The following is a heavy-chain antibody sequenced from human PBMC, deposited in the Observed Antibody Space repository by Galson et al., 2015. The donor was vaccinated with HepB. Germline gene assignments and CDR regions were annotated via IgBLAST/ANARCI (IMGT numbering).Heavy chain of an antibody. V-gene: IGHV3-30*04. J-gene: IGHJ5*02. CDR3: AREREAPGIAVAGTRGWFDP. D-gene: IGHD6-19*01. CDR2: ISYDGSNK. Sequence: SLRLSCAASGFTFSSYAMHWVRQAPGKGLEWVAVISYDGSNKYYADSVKGRFTISRDNSKNTLYLQMNSLRAEDTAVYYCAREREAPGIAVAGTRGWFDPWGQGTLVTVSS. CDR1: GFTFSSYA.